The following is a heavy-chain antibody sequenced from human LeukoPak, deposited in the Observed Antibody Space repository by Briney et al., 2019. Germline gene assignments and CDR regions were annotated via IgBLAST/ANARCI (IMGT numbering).Heavy chain of an antibody. Sequence: GGSLRPSCAASGFTFSSYAMSWVRQAPGKGLEWVSGISGSGDNTYYADSVKGRFTISRDNSKNTLYVQVNSLGTEDTAAYYCAKGSYYDSSGSFYFDYWGQGTLVTVSS. D-gene: IGHD3-22*01. CDR3: AKGSYYDSSGSFYFDY. CDR2: ISGSGDNT. CDR1: GFTFSSYA. V-gene: IGHV3-23*01. J-gene: IGHJ4*02.